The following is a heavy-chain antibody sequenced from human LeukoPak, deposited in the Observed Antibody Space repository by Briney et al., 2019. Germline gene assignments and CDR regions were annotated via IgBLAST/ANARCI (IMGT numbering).Heavy chain of an antibody. CDR1: GFTFSSYM. CDR2: INSGSTYT. CDR3: ARSLTTLTYEGY. D-gene: IGHD1-1*01. V-gene: IGHV3-21*01. Sequence: GGSLRLSCAASGFTFSSYMMNWVRQAPGKGLEWVSSINSGSTYTYYTESVKGLFTVYRDNAKNSVFLQMNSLRGEDTAIYYCARSLTTLTYEGYWGQGTLVSVSS. J-gene: IGHJ4*02.